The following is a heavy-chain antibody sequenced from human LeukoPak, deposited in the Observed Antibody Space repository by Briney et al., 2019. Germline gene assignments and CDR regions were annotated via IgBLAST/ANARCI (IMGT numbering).Heavy chain of an antibody. D-gene: IGHD3-10*02. CDR3: ARSILFMSADAFDI. V-gene: IGHV3-30-3*01. CDR2: ISYDGSNK. Sequence: GGSLRLSCAASRFTFSYYTMHWVRQAPGEGLEWVAFISYDGSNKDYADSVKGRFTISRDNSKQTLYLQMNTLRAEDTAVYYCARSILFMSADAFDIWGQGTMVTVSS. J-gene: IGHJ3*02. CDR1: RFTFSYYT.